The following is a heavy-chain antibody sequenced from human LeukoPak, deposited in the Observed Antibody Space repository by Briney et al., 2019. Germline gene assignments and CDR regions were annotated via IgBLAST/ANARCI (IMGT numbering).Heavy chain of an antibody. D-gene: IGHD3-3*01. Sequence: PSETLSLTCTVSGGSISSYYWSWIRRPPGKGLEWIGYIYYSGSTNYNPSLKSRVTISVDTSKNQFSLKLSSVTAADTAVYYCARHVRGWFDPWGQGTLVTVSS. CDR1: GGSISSYY. V-gene: IGHV4-59*08. CDR2: IYYSGST. CDR3: ARHVRGWFDP. J-gene: IGHJ5*02.